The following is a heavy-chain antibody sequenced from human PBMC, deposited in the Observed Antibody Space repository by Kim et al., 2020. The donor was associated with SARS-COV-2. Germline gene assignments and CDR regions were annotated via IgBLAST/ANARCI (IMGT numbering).Heavy chain of an antibody. D-gene: IGHD4-17*01. CDR2: FDPEDGET. V-gene: IGHV1-24*01. J-gene: IGHJ5*02. Sequence: ASVKVSCKVSGYTLTELSMHWVRQAPGKGLEWMGGFDPEDGETIYAQKFQGRVTMTEDTSTDTAYMELSSLRSEDTAVYYCATAPPYGDCTNWCDPWGQGTLVTVSS. CDR3: ATAPPYGDCTNWCDP. CDR1: GYTLTELS.